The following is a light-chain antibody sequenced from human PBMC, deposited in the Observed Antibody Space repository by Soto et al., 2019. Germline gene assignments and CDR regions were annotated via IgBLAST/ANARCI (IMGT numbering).Light chain of an antibody. J-gene: IGLJ1*01. CDR2: GVS. CDR1: SSDVGAYNA. Sequence: QSALTQPASVSGSPGQSITISCTGTSSDVGAYNAVSWFQQYSGKAPKLIIYGVSNRPSGVSHRFSGSKSGNTASLTISGLQADDESDYYCCSYASSNAVVFGTGTKLTVL. V-gene: IGLV2-14*01. CDR3: CSYASSNAVV.